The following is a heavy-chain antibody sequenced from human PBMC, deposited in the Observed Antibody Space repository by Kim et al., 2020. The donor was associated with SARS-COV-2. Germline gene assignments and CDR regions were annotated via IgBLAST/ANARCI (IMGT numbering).Heavy chain of an antibody. CDR3: ARSVYCSGGSCSDDAFDI. D-gene: IGHD2-15*01. CDR1: GFTFSDYY. CDR2: ISSSSSYT. Sequence: GGSLRLSCAASGFTFSDYYMSWIRQAPGKGLEWVSYISSSSSYTNYADSVKGRFTISRDNAKNSLYLQMNSLRAEDTAVYYCARSVYCSGGSCSDDAFDIWGQGTMVTVSS. V-gene: IGHV3-11*03. J-gene: IGHJ3*02.